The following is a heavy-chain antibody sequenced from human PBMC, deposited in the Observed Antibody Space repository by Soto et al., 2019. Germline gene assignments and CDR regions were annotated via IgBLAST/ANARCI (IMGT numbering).Heavy chain of an antibody. Sequence: EVQLLESGGGSVQPGGSLRLSCVASGFTLSNYAMSWVRQAPGKGLEWVSVIDGDGSAKFADSVKGRLTVSRDKSKNKLFLQGDSLRGEDTGIYYCAKDAVSYNGIYDPFDIWGRGTRVTVSS. CDR3: AKDAVSYNGIYDPFDI. V-gene: IGHV3-23*01. D-gene: IGHD1-1*01. J-gene: IGHJ3*02. CDR1: GFTLSNYA. CDR2: IDGDGSA.